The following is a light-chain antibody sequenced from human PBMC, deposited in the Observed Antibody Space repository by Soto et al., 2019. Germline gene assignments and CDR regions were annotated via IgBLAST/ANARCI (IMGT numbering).Light chain of an antibody. CDR3: QQYSSAPRT. J-gene: IGKJ1*01. V-gene: IGKV3-20*01. Sequence: IVLTQSPCTLSLSPGERATLSCRASQSVGSSYLAWYQQKTGQAPRLLMYGASSRATGIPDRFNAGGSGTDFTLTISRLEPEEAPVYYCQQYSSAPRTFGQGTKV. CDR1: QSVGSSY. CDR2: GAS.